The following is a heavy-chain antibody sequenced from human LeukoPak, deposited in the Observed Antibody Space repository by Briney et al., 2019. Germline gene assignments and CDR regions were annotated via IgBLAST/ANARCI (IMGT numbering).Heavy chain of an antibody. D-gene: IGHD2-15*01. CDR2: MYYSGTA. Sequence: PSETLSLTCSVSGGSISSGDYYWSWIRQPPGKGLEWIGYMYYSGTADYNPSPKSRVIMSVDTSKNQFSLKLTSVTAADTAVYYCVRDIGYCSGGDCYSYDAFDIWGQGTKVTVSS. CDR3: VRDIGYCSGGDCYSYDAFDI. V-gene: IGHV4-30-4*01. CDR1: GGSISSGDYY. J-gene: IGHJ3*02.